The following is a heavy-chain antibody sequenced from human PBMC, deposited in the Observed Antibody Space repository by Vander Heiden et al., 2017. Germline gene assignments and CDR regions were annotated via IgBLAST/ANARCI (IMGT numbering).Heavy chain of an antibody. CDR3: ARDRMGLAAPDY. CDR1: GSPFSTYA. CDR2: ISGSGTSR. D-gene: IGHD2-15*01. J-gene: IGHJ4*02. V-gene: IGHV3-23*01. Sequence: QLLESGGGLVQPGGSLTLSRAASGSPFSTYAMTWVRQAPGKGLEWVSTISGSGTSRYYADSVKGRFSISRDNSKNTLYLQMNSLRADDTALYYCARDRMGLAAPDYWGQGTLVTVSS.